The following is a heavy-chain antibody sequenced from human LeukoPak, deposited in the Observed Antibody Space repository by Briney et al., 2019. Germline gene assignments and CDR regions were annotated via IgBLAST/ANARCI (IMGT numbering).Heavy chain of an antibody. V-gene: IGHV3-30*02. CDR1: GFTFSRNA. Sequence: GGSLRLSCAASGFTFSRNAIHWVRQGPGKGLGWVSDIAHHGSNKYADSVKGRFTISRDNSKRTLYLQMNSLRADDTAVYYCAKDGSWSCTDWGQGTLVTVSS. J-gene: IGHJ4*02. CDR3: AKDGSWSCTD. D-gene: IGHD2-8*02. CDR2: IAHHGSNK.